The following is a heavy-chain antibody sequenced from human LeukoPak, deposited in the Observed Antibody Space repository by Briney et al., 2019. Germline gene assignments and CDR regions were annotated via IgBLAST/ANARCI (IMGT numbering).Heavy chain of an antibody. CDR2: IYASGST. Sequence: TSETLSLTCTVSGGSISSGSYYWSWIRQPAGKGLKWIGRIYASGSTNYNPSLKSRVTISVDTPKNQFSLKLSSVTAADTAVYYCARGVAPSIAAADTILSFDYWGQGTLVTVSS. CDR1: GGSISSGSYY. D-gene: IGHD6-13*01. V-gene: IGHV4-61*02. J-gene: IGHJ4*02. CDR3: ARGVAPSIAAADTILSFDY.